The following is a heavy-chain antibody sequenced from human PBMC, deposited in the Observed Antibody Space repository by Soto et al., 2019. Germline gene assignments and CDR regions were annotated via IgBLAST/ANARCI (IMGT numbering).Heavy chain of an antibody. V-gene: IGHV1-69*08. J-gene: IGHJ4*02. CDR2: IIPILGIA. D-gene: IGHD1-1*01. Sequence: QVQLVQSGAEVKKPGSSVKVSCKASGGTFSSYTISWVRQAPGQGLEWMGRIIPILGIANYAQKFQGRVTITADKSTSTAYMELSSLRSEDTAVYYCARDRGDSERFGYWGQGTLVTVSS. CDR3: ARDRGDSERFGY. CDR1: GGTFSSYT.